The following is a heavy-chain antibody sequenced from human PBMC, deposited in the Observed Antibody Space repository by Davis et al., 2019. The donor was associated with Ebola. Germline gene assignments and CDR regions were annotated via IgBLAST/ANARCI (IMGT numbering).Heavy chain of an antibody. CDR1: GYTFSSYD. V-gene: IGHV1-8*01. Sequence: ASVKVSCKASGYTFSSYDISWVRQASGQGLEWMGWMNPYSGNTGYVEKFKGRVTMTRNPSTSTAYMELSSLRTDDTAVYYCARGYSPKCRGGDCVNDFWGQGTLVTVSS. D-gene: IGHD2-21*02. CDR3: ARGYSPKCRGGDCVNDF. CDR2: MNPYSGNT. J-gene: IGHJ4*02.